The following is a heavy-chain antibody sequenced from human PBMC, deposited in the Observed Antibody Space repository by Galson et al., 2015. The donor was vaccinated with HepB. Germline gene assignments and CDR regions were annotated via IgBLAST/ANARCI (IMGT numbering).Heavy chain of an antibody. CDR3: ARGATQALGY. Sequence: SLRLSCAASGVAGNSNHMSYVRHAPGTALVRVSFTYSGGPTNYADPVKGRFTISRDNSKNTLYLQMNSLRAEDTAVYYWARGATQALGYWGQGTLVTVSS. D-gene: IGHD7-27*01. V-gene: IGHV3-66*01. CDR2: TYSGGPT. CDR1: GVAGNSNH. J-gene: IGHJ4*02.